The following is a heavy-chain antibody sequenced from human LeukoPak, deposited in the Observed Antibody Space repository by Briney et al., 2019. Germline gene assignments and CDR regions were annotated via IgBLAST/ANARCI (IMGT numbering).Heavy chain of an antibody. CDR2: IWYDGSNK. CDR3: ARDSSGASDY. V-gene: IGHV3-33*01. Sequence: GGSLRLSCAASGFTFSSYGMHGVCQAPGKGLEWVAVIWYDGSNKYYADSVKGRFTISRDNSKNTLYLQMNSLRAEDTAVYYCARDSSGASDYWGQGTLVTVSS. D-gene: IGHD6-19*01. CDR1: GFTFSSYG. J-gene: IGHJ4*02.